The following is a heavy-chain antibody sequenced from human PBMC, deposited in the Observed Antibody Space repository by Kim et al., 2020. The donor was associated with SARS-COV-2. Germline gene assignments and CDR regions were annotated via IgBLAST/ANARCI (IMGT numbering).Heavy chain of an antibody. D-gene: IGHD6-13*01. J-gene: IGHJ5*02. CDR3: ARSIAAVRFGWFDP. Sequence: SPSFQGQFTISADKSISTAYLQWSSLKASDTAMYYCARSIAAVRFGWFDPWGQGTLVTVSS. V-gene: IGHV5-51*01.